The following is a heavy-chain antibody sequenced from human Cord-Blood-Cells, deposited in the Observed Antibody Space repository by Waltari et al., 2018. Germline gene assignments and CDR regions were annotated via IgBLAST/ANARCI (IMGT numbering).Heavy chain of an antibody. CDR3: ARGAAAAGSNYYYFDY. CDR1: GYTFPAYH. CDR2: INPNSGGT. J-gene: IGHJ4*02. Sequence: QVQLVQSGAEVKKPGASVKVSCTASGYTFPAYHLHWVRQAPGQGLEWMGWINPNSGGTNYAQKFQGRVTMTRDTSISTAYMELSRLRSDDTAVYYCARGAAAAGSNYYYFDYWGQGTLVTVSS. D-gene: IGHD6-13*01. V-gene: IGHV1-2*02.